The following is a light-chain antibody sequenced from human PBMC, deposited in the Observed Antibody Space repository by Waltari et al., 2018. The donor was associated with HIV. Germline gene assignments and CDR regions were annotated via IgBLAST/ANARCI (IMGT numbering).Light chain of an antibody. V-gene: IGLV2-8*01. CDR1: SSTVGRYDY. CDR3: SSYAGINPVV. J-gene: IGLJ2*01. Sequence: QSPLTQPPSASGSPAQSVTISCTGTSSTVGRYDYVSWYQQHPGKAPKLLIFEVNKRPSGVPDRFSGSKSGNTASLTVSGLQAEDEAEYSCSSYAGINPVVFGGGTKLTVL. CDR2: EVN.